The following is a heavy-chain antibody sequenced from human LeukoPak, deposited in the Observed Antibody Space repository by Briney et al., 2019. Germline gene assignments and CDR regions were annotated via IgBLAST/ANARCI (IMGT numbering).Heavy chain of an antibody. CDR1: GYTFPSHG. J-gene: IGHJ6*02. D-gene: IGHD6-19*01. CDR3: ARGLASSGWHGYYYYGMDV. CDR2: ISAYNGNT. V-gene: IGHV1-18*01. Sequence: ASVKGSCEASGYTFPSHGISWVRQAPGEGLEWMGWISAYNGNTNYAQKLHGRLTMTTDTSTSTAYMELRSLRSDDTAVYYCARGLASSGWHGYYYYGMDVWAKGPRSPSP.